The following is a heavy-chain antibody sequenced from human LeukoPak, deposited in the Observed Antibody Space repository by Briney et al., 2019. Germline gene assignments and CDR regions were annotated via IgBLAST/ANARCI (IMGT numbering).Heavy chain of an antibody. J-gene: IGHJ3*02. CDR1: GFTFSSYS. V-gene: IGHV3-21*01. CDR2: ISGSSNYI. D-gene: IGHD2-15*01. CDR3: ARRVASANDAFDI. Sequence: GGSLRLSCAASGFTFSSYSINWVRQAPGKGLKWVSSISGSSNYIYYADSVKGRFSVSRDNTKNSLYLQMNSLRVEDTALFYCARRVASANDAFDIWGQGTMVTVSS.